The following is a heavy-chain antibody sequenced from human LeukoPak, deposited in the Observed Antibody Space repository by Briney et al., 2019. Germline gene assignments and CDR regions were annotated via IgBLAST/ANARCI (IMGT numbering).Heavy chain of an antibody. J-gene: IGHJ4*02. CDR1: GFTFSSYW. D-gene: IGHD1-14*01. V-gene: IGHV3-74*01. CDR2: INPGGSSI. Sequence: PGGSLRLSCAASGFTFSSYWMPWVRQVPGKGLVWVARINPGGSSITYADSVKGRFTISRDNAKNTLYLQMDSLRAEDTGVYYCARSNQADGYWGQGTLVTVSS. CDR3: ARSNQADGY.